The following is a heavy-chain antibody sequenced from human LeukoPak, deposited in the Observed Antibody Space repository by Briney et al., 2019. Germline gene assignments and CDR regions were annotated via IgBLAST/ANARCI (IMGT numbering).Heavy chain of an antibody. Sequence: GRSLRLSCAASGFTFSTYGMHWVRQAPGKGLEWVALISYDGSNKYYADSVKGRFTISRDTSKNTLYLQMNSLRAEDTAVYYCAKDLGSGGTFDCWGQGTLVTVSS. D-gene: IGHD3-16*01. CDR3: AKDLGSGGTFDC. J-gene: IGHJ4*02. CDR2: ISYDGSNK. CDR1: GFTFSTYG. V-gene: IGHV3-30*18.